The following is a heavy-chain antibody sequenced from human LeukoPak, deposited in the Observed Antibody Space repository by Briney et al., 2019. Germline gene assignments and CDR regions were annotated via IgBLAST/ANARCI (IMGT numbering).Heavy chain of an antibody. J-gene: IGHJ3*02. CDR3: ARRGLAYCGGDCYSGAFDI. CDR1: GGSFSGYY. CDR2: INHSGST. Sequence: SETLSLTCAVYGGSFSGYYWSWIRQPPGKGLEWIGEINHSGSTNYNPSLKSRVTISVDTSKNQFSLKLSSVTAADTAVYYCARRGLAYCGGDCYSGAFDIWGQGTMVTVSS. D-gene: IGHD2-21*02. V-gene: IGHV4-34*01.